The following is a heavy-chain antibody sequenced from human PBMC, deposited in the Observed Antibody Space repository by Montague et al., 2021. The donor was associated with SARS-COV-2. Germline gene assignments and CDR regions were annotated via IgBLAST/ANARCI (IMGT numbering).Heavy chain of an antibody. CDR2: SYYRPKWYN. D-gene: IGHD1-1*01. CDR1: GDSVSSNRVT. J-gene: IGHJ6*02. Sequence: CAISGDSVSSNRVTCKWVRQSSSRGPEWLGRSYYRPKWYNDYAVSVRGRVTINPDTSKNQFSLQLNSVTPEDTAIYYCTSGREGNYNVMDVWGQGTTVTVSS. CDR3: TSGREGNYNVMDV. V-gene: IGHV6-1*01.